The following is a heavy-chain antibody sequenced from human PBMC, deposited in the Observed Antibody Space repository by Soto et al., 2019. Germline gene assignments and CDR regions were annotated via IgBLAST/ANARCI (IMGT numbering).Heavy chain of an antibody. D-gene: IGHD2-2*01. CDR1: GYTLTELS. V-gene: IGHV1-24*01. Sequence: ASVKVSCKVSGYTLTELSMHWVRQAPGKGLEWMGGFDPEDGETMYAQKFQGRVTMTEDTSTDTTYMELASLRSEDTAVYYCATDLAIVLPATRNYFDYWGQGTLVT. J-gene: IGHJ4*02. CDR3: ATDLAIVLPATRNYFDY. CDR2: FDPEDGET.